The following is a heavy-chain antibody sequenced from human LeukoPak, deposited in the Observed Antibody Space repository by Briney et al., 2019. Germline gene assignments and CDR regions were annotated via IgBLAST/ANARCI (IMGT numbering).Heavy chain of an antibody. Sequence: GSLRLSCAASGFTFSSYWMSWVRQAPGKGLEWVANIKQDESEKYYVYSLKGRFTISRDNAKNSLYLQMNSLRAEDTAVYYCARDKIEGPTKLDYWGQGILVTVSS. CDR2: IKQDESEK. CDR1: GFTFSSYW. CDR3: ARDKIEGPTKLDY. V-gene: IGHV3-7*01. D-gene: IGHD1-1*01. J-gene: IGHJ4*02.